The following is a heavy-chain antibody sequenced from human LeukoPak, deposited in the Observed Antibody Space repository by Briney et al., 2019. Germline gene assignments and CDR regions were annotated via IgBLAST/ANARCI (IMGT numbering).Heavy chain of an antibody. CDR3: ARGQPVPAAIYPESY. Sequence: ASVTVSCKASGFTFTGYYMHWVRQAPGQGLEWMGWINPNSGGTNYAQKFQGRVTMTREKSISTAYMELSRLRSDDTAVYYCARGQPVPAAIYPESYWGQGTLVTVSS. V-gene: IGHV1-2*02. CDR1: GFTFTGYY. CDR2: INPNSGGT. J-gene: IGHJ4*02. D-gene: IGHD2-2*02.